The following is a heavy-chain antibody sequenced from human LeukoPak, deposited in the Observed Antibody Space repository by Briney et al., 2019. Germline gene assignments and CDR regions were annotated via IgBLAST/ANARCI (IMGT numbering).Heavy chain of an antibody. D-gene: IGHD2-15*01. J-gene: IGHJ4*02. CDR2: IISHFGTA. CDR1: GGTFSSYA. V-gene: IGHV1-69*13. CDR3: AGEGYCSGGSCYPAPLDY. Sequence: SVKVSCKSSGGTFSSYAISWVRQAPGQGLEWMGGIISHFGTAKYAQKFQGRVTITADESTSTASMELSSLRSEDTAVYYCAGEGYCSGGSCYPAPLDYWGEGTLVTVSS.